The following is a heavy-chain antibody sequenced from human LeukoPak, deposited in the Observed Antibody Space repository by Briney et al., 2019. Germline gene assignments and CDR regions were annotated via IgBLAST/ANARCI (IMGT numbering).Heavy chain of an antibody. CDR2: IYYSGST. CDR3: ARVYSYGSSDFDY. V-gene: IGHV4-30-4*01. J-gene: IGHJ4*02. Sequence: PSETLSLTCNVSGASISSGDYYWSWIRQPPGKGLEWIGYIYYSGSTYYNPSLKSRVTISVDTSKNQFSLKLSSVTAADTAVYYCARVYSYGSSDFDYWGQGTLVTVSS. CDR1: GASISSGDYY. D-gene: IGHD5-18*01.